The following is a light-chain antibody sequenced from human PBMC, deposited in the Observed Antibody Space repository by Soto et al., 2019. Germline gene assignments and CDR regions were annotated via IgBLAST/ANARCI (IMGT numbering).Light chain of an antibody. V-gene: IGKV3-20*01. CDR3: QQYDTSPRT. J-gene: IGKJ2*01. CDR1: QNINNNY. Sequence: VLTQSPGTLSLSPGGRATLSCRASQNINNNYLAWYQHKPGQAPRLLIYDASLRATGVPDRFSGSGSGTDFTLTISRLEAEDFAVYYCQQYDTSPRTFGQGTKVDIK. CDR2: DAS.